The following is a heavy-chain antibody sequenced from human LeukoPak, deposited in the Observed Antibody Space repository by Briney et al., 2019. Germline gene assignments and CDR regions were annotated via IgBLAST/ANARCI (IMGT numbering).Heavy chain of an antibody. CDR3: AKDLTRPDYYGSGSHYPLDY. Sequence: GGSLRLSCTASGFTFISYAISWVRQAPGKGLEWVSGISGSGDITYYRDSVKGRFTISRDNSKNTLDLQMNSLRAEDTAVYYCAKDLTRPDYYGSGSHYPLDYWGQGTLVTVSS. CDR1: GFTFISYA. CDR2: ISGSGDIT. D-gene: IGHD3-10*01. V-gene: IGHV3-23*01. J-gene: IGHJ4*02.